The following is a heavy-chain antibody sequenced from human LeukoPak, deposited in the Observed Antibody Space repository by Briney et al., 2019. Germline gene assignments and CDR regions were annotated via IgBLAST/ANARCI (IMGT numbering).Heavy chain of an antibody. Sequence: GGSLILSCAASGFTFDDYAMHWVRQAPEKGLEWVSLISGDGDRTYYADSVKGRFTISRDDSKNSLYLQMNSLRTEDTALYYCAKDTIPYGRSYYYMDVWGKGATVTVSS. V-gene: IGHV3-43*02. J-gene: IGHJ6*03. CDR3: AKDTIPYGRSYYYMDV. CDR2: ISGDGDRT. D-gene: IGHD3-10*01. CDR1: GFTFDDYA.